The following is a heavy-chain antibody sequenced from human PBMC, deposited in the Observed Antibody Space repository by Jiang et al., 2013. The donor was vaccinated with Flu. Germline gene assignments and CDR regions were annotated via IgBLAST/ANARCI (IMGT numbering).Heavy chain of an antibody. CDR2: INADGSST. Sequence: VQLVESGGGLVQPGGSLRLSCAASGFTFSIYWMHWVRQAPGKGLVWVSRINADGSSTTYADSVKGRFTISRDNAKSTLYLQMNSLRAEDTAVYYCARVLKWDYYDNSAYNDYWGQGTLVTVSS. V-gene: IGHV3-74*01. D-gene: IGHD3-22*01. J-gene: IGHJ4*02. CDR3: ARVLKWDYYDNSAYNDY. CDR1: GFTFSIYW.